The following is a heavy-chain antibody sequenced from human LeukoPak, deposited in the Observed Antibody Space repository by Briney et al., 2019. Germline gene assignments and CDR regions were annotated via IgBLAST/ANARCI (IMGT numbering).Heavy chain of an antibody. J-gene: IGHJ4*02. V-gene: IGHV3-30-3*01. CDR3: ARDRDGYNWLYYFDY. D-gene: IGHD5-24*01. CDR2: ISYDGGNK. CDR1: GFTFSSYA. Sequence: QPGRSLRLSCAASGFTFSSYAMHWVRQAPGKGLEWVAVISYDGGNKYYADSVKGRFTISRDNSKNTLYLQMNSLRAEDTAVYYCARDRDGYNWLYYFDYWGQGTLVTVSS.